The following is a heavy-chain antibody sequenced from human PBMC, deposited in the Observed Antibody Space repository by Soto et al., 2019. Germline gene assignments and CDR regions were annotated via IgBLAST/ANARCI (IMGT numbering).Heavy chain of an antibody. Sequence: GASVKVSCKASGYTFTSYGISWLRQASGQGLEWMGWISAYNGNTNYAQKLQGRVTMTTDTSTSTAYMELRSLRSDDTAVYYCARDLAIQYCSSTSCYRAPFDYWGQGTLVTVSS. V-gene: IGHV1-18*04. CDR1: GYTFTSYG. J-gene: IGHJ4*02. D-gene: IGHD2-2*01. CDR3: ARDLAIQYCSSTSCYRAPFDY. CDR2: ISAYNGNT.